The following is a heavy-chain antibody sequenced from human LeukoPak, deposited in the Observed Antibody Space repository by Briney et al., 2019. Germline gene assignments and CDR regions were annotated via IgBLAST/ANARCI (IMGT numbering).Heavy chain of an antibody. D-gene: IGHD3-10*01. Sequence: GASVKVSCKASGYTFFSYGIDWVRQAPGQGLEWMGWISAYNGNANYAQKLQGRVTMTTDTSTSTAYMELRSLRSDDTAVYYCALWFGEFPPFDYWGQGTLVTVSS. V-gene: IGHV1-18*01. CDR3: ALWFGEFPPFDY. J-gene: IGHJ4*02. CDR2: ISAYNGNA. CDR1: GYTFFSYG.